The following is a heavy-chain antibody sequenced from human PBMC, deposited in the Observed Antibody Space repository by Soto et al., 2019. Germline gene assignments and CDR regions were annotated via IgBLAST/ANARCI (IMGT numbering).Heavy chain of an antibody. CDR1: GGSISSSNFY. CDR2: IYYSGST. CDR3: ARAHDSSGYYYVGRFDP. J-gene: IGHJ5*02. D-gene: IGHD3-22*01. Sequence: PSETLSLTCSVSGGSISSSNFYWGWIRQPPGKGLEWIGTIYYSGSTYYNPSLKSRVTISVDTSRNQLSLKLSSVTAADTAVYYCARAHDSSGYYYVGRFDPWGQGTLVTVSS. V-gene: IGHV4-39*01.